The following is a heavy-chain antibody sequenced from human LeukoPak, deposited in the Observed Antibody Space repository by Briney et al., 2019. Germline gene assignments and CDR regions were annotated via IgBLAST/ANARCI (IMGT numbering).Heavy chain of an antibody. CDR1: GFTFSNYA. J-gene: IGHJ4*02. D-gene: IGHD3-22*01. V-gene: IGHV3-23*01. CDR3: AKVPHDSSGYYYFHY. Sequence: GGSLRLSCAASGFTFSNYAMSWVRQAPGKGLEWASGTSGGGGSTYYADSVRGRFTISRDGSKNTLYLQMNSLRAEDTAVYYCAKVPHDSSGYYYFHYWGQGTLVTVSS. CDR2: TSGGGGST.